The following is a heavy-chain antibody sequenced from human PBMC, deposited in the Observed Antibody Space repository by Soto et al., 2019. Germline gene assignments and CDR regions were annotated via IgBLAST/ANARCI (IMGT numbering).Heavy chain of an antibody. J-gene: IGHJ4*02. CDR3: TKEPKKSISHDY. V-gene: IGHV3-23*01. CDR1: GFTFSEYA. CDR2: ISSSGGTT. D-gene: IGHD2-21*01. Sequence: EVQLLESGGGLVQPGGSLRLSCAASGFTFSEYAMSWVRQAPGKGLEWVSSISSSGGTTSYTDSVKGRFTISSDNSKNTLFLQTNGLRAEDTAIYYCTKEPKKSISHDYWGLGTLVTVSP.